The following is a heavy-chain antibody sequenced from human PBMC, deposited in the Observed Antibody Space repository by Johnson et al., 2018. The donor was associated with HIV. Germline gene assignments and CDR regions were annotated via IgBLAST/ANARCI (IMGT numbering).Heavy chain of an antibody. CDR2: ISGSGGIT. D-gene: IGHD6-19*01. Sequence: VHLVESGGGLVQPGVSLRLSCAASGFTFSNYAMGWVRQAPRKGLEWVSVISGSGGITYYADSVKGRFTISRDNSKNTLYLQMNSLRAEDTAVYYCAREQWADAFDIWGQGTMVTVSS. CDR3: AREQWADAFDI. CDR1: GFTFSNYA. V-gene: IGHV3-23*04. J-gene: IGHJ3*02.